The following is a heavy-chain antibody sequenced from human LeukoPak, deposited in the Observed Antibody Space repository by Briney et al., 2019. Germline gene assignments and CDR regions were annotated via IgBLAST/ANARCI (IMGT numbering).Heavy chain of an antibody. CDR2: ISGSGGST. CDR3: AKESGSGSYYTYYYYYGMDV. CDR1: GFTFSSYA. V-gene: IGHV3-23*01. D-gene: IGHD3-10*01. J-gene: IGHJ6*04. Sequence: PGGSLRLSCAASGFTFSSYAMSWVRQAPGKGLGWVSAISGSGGSTYYADSVKGRFTISRDNSKNTLYLQMNSLRAEDTAVYYCAKESGSGSYYTYYYYYGMDVWGKGTTVTVSS.